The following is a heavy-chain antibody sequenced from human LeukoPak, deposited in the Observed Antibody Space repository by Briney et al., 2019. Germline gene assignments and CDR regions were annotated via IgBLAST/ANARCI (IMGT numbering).Heavy chain of an antibody. Sequence: SETLSLTCTVSGGSITTYCWSWIRQPPGKGLEWIGYIYYTGITNYNPSLKSRVTISVDTSKNQFSLKLSSVTAADTAVYYCARGSGSGNYYYYFDYWGQGTLVIVSS. CDR2: IYYTGIT. CDR3: ARGSGSGNYYYYFDY. D-gene: IGHD3-10*01. CDR1: GGSITTYC. J-gene: IGHJ4*02. V-gene: IGHV4-59*01.